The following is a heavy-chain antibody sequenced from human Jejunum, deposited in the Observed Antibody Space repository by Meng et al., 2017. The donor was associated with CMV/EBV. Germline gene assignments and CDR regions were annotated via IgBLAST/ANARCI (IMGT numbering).Heavy chain of an antibody. V-gene: IGHV3-30*02. J-gene: IGHJ4*02. CDR3: AKDKGVTTLDY. D-gene: IGHD1/OR15-1a*01. Sequence: QGILVGSGGGVAQTGESLRLSCEASGSSFSISGMHWVRQAPGKGVEWVAFIRNDGSNKYYADSVTGRFTISRDNSKNTVYLQMNRPTTEDTAVYYCAKDKGVTTLDYWGQGTLVTVSS. CDR1: GSSFSISG. CDR2: IRNDGSNK.